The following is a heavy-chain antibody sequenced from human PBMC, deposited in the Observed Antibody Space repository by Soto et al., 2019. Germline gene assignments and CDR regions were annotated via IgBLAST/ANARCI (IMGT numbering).Heavy chain of an antibody. D-gene: IGHD6-19*01. CDR2: IKQDGSEK. Sequence: SGGSLRLSCAASGFTFSSYWMSWVRQAPGKGLEWVANIKQDGSEKYYVDSVKGRFTISRDNAKNSLYLQMNSLRAEDTAVYYCARDSPTVAGTRHRFDPWGQGTLVTVSS. CDR3: ARDSPTVAGTRHRFDP. V-gene: IGHV3-7*01. J-gene: IGHJ5*02. CDR1: GFTFSSYW.